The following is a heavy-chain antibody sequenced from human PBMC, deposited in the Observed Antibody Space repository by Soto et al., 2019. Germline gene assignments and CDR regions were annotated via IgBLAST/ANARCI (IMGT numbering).Heavy chain of an antibody. CDR2: ISAHNGNT. J-gene: IGHJ4*02. D-gene: IGHD6-6*01. CDR1: GYDFTTYG. Sequence: QVHLVQSGAEVKKPGASVKVSCKGSGYDFTTYGITWVRQAPGQGLEWMAWISAHNGNTDYAQKLQGRVTVTRDTSTSPAYMERRSLRSDDTAMYYCARVRDGDYWGQGALGTVAA. V-gene: IGHV1-18*01. CDR3: ARVRDGDY.